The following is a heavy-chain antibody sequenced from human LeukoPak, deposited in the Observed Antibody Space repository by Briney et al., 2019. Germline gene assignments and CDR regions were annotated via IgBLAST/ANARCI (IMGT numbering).Heavy chain of an antibody. CDR2: ISDDGINK. D-gene: IGHD1-26*01. V-gene: IGHV3-30*14. Sequence: PGGSLRLSCAASGFTFSSYVMHWVRQAPGKGLEWVAVISDDGINKYYADSVKGRFTISRDNSKNMLYLQMNSLRAEDTAVYYCARLVGATYCDSWGQGTLVTVSS. CDR1: GFTFSSYV. J-gene: IGHJ4*02. CDR3: ARLVGATYCDS.